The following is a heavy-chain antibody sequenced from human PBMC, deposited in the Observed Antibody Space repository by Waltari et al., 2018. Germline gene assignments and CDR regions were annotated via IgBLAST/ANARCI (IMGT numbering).Heavy chain of an antibody. J-gene: IGHJ4*02. CDR1: GGSISRGDYY. V-gene: IGHV4-30-4*08. CDR3: ARAAVCSSTSCEGDY. CDR2: IYYSGST. Sequence: QVQLQESGPGLVKPSQTLSLPCTVSGGSISRGDYYWSWIRQPPGKGLEWIGYIYYSGSTYYNPSLKSRVTISVDTSKNQFSLKLSSVTAADTAVYYCARAAVCSSTSCEGDYWGQGTLVTVSS. D-gene: IGHD2-2*01.